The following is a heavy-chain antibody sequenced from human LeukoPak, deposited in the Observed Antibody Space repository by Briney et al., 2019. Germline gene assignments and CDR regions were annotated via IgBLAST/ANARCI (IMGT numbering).Heavy chain of an antibody. CDR2: ISSSSSTI. Sequence: GGSLRLSFAASGFTFSSYSMNWVRQAPGKGLEWVSYISSSSSTIYYADSVKDRFTISRDNAKNSLYLQMNSLRAEDTAVYYCARDRGWTDAFDIWGQGTMVTVSS. V-gene: IGHV3-48*04. CDR1: GFTFSSYS. J-gene: IGHJ3*02. CDR3: ARDRGWTDAFDI. D-gene: IGHD2-15*01.